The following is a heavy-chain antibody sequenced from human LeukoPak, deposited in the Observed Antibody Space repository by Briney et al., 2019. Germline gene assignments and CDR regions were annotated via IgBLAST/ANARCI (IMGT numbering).Heavy chain of an antibody. Sequence: GGSLRPSCAASGFTFSSYWMSWVRQAPGKGLEWVANIKQDGGEKYYVDSVKGRSTISRDNAKTSLYLQMTSLRAEDTAVYYCARDKYFDSTTYYPRFDYWGQGILVTVSS. V-gene: IGHV3-7*04. CDR3: ARDKYFDSTTYYPRFDY. CDR2: IKQDGGEK. J-gene: IGHJ4*02. CDR1: GFTFSSYW. D-gene: IGHD3-22*01.